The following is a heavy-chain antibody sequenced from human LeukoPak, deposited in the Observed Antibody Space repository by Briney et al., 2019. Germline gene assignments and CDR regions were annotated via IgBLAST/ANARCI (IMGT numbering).Heavy chain of an antibody. Sequence: SETLSLTCTVSGGSLSNYYWNWIRQAPGKGPEWIGYVYDSGSTIYNPSLKSRLTISIDSSKNQFSLRLLSVTAADTAVYYCASGRGRYNYWYLDIWGRGTLVTVSS. CDR2: VYDSGST. D-gene: IGHD1-1*01. J-gene: IGHJ2*01. CDR3: ASGRGRYNYWYLDI. V-gene: IGHV4-59*01. CDR1: GGSLSNYY.